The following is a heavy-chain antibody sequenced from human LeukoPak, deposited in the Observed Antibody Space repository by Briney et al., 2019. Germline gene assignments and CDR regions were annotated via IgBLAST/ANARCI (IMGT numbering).Heavy chain of an antibody. CDR3: ARGLPPRGNSDSSGYYSYYFDY. CDR2: ISAYNGNT. Sequence: ASVKVSCKASGYTFTNYGVTWVRQAPGQGLEWMGWISAYNGNTKHAQKVQGRVTMTTDTSTSTVYMELRSLRSDDTAVYYCARGLPPRGNSDSSGYYSYYFDYWGQGSLVTVSS. J-gene: IGHJ4*02. V-gene: IGHV1-18*01. CDR1: GYTFTNYG. D-gene: IGHD3-22*01.